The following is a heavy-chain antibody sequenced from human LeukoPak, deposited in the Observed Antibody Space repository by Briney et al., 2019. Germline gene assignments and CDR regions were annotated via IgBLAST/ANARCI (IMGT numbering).Heavy chain of an antibody. CDR1: GFTFSRYW. V-gene: IGHV3-7*03. J-gene: IGHJ4*02. CDR3: ATPLDYYDSSGYHQGGD. Sequence: GGSLRLSCAASGFTFSRYWMTWVRQAPGKGLEWVANIKQDGSKKNYVDSVKGRFTISRDNAKNSLYLQMNSLRAEDTAVYYCATPLDYYDSSGYHQGGDWGQGTLVTVSS. D-gene: IGHD3-22*01. CDR2: IKQDGSKK.